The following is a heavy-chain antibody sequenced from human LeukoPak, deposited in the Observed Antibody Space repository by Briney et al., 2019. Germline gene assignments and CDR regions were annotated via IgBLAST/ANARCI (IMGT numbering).Heavy chain of an antibody. CDR1: GFTFSDHY. J-gene: IGHJ4*02. CDR2: ARNRGNGYTT. CDR3: ARIMRVDYGTYYFDY. Sequence: GGSLRLSCAASGFTFSDHYIDWVRQAPGKGLEWVGCARNRGNGYTTQYAASVKGRFTFSRDDSENTVYLQMNSLKTEDTAVYFCARIMRVDYGTYYFDYWGQGTLVTVSS. V-gene: IGHV3-72*01. D-gene: IGHD4/OR15-4a*01.